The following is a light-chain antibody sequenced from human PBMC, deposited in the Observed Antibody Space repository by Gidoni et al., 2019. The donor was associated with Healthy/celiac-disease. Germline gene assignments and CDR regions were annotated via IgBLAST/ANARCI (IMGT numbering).Light chain of an antibody. J-gene: IGKJ2*01. Sequence: EIVMTQSPATLSVSPGERATLSCRASQSVSSNLAWYQQTPGQAPRLLIYGASTRATGIPARFSGSGSGTEFTLTISSLQYEDFAVYYCQQYNNWPLYTFGQGTKLEIK. CDR3: QQYNNWPLYT. V-gene: IGKV3-15*01. CDR1: QSVSSN. CDR2: GAS.